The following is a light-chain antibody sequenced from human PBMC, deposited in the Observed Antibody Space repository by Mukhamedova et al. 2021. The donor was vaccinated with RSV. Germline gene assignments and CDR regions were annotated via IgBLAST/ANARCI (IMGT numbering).Light chain of an antibody. CDR3: QQSYSTLT. Sequence: WYQRRVHGKVPKLLIYAASSLQSGVPSRFSGSGSGTDFTLTISSLQPEDFATYYCQQSYSTLTFGGGTKVEIK. CDR2: AAS. V-gene: IGKV1-39*01. J-gene: IGKJ4*01.